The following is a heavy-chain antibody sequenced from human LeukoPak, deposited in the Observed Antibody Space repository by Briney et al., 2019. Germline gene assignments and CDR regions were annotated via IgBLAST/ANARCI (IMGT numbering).Heavy chain of an antibody. CDR3: ARDGTEEQWLVPFDY. V-gene: IGHV3-30*04. D-gene: IGHD6-19*01. Sequence: PGGSLRLSCAASGFTFSSYAMHWVRQAPGKGLEWVAVISYDGSNKYYADPVKGRFTISRDNSKNTLYLQMNSLRAEDTAVYYCARDGTEEQWLVPFDYWGQGTLVTVSS. CDR2: ISYDGSNK. J-gene: IGHJ4*02. CDR1: GFTFSSYA.